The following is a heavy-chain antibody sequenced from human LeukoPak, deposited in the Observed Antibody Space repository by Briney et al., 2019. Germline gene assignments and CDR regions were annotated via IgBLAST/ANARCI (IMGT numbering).Heavy chain of an antibody. Sequence: GGSLRLSCAASGFTLSSYAMSWVRQAPGKGLEWVSAISGSGGSTYYADSVKGRFTISRDNSKNTLYLQMNSLRAEDTAVYYCAKDLSGVTIFGVVIIDQGYGLFDYWGQGTLVTVPS. J-gene: IGHJ4*02. CDR1: GFTLSSYA. V-gene: IGHV3-23*01. CDR2: ISGSGGST. D-gene: IGHD3-3*01. CDR3: AKDLSGVTIFGVVIIDQGYGLFDY.